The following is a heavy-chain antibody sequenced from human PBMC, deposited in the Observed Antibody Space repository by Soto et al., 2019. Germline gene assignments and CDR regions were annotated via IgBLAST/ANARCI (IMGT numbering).Heavy chain of an antibody. J-gene: IGHJ4*02. Sequence: QVRLVESGGGVVQPGRSLRLSCAASGFIFSSYGMHWVRQAPGKGLEWVAHIWYDGSNKYYGDSLKGRVTISRDNSKSTMFLQIHSLTAEDAAVYYCTRDSDTVAAMEWGQGTLGTVSS. D-gene: IGHD6-19*01. CDR2: IWYDGSNK. CDR3: TRDSDTVAAME. CDR1: GFIFSSYG. V-gene: IGHV3-33*01.